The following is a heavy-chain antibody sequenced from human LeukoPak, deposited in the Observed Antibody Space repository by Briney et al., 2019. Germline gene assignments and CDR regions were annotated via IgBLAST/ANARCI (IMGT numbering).Heavy chain of an antibody. J-gene: IGHJ4*02. Sequence: GGSLRLSCAASGFTFDDYAMHWVRQAPGKGLEWVSLISGDGGSTYYADSVKGRFTISRDSSKNSLYLQMNSLRTEDTALYYCVKARQLSGYDRWHYFDYWGQGTLVTVSS. CDR1: GFTFDDYA. CDR3: VKARQLSGYDRWHYFDY. V-gene: IGHV3-43*02. D-gene: IGHD5-12*01. CDR2: ISGDGGST.